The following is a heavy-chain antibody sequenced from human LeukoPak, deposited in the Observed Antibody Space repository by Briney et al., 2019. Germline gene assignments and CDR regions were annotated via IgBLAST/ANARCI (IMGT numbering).Heavy chain of an antibody. Sequence: PGGSLRLSCAASGFTFSSYWMHWVRQAPGKGLVWVSRINSDGSSTSYAASVKGRFTISRDNGKNTLYLQMNSLRGEDTAVYYWARDDFDYSKEVGHAFDIWGQGTMVTVSS. CDR2: INSDGSST. CDR1: GFTFSSYW. V-gene: IGHV3-74*01. D-gene: IGHD4-11*01. CDR3: ARDDFDYSKEVGHAFDI. J-gene: IGHJ3*02.